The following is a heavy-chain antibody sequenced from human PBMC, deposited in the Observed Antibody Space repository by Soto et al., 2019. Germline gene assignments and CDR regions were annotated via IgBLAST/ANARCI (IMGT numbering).Heavy chain of an antibody. CDR3: ARRMTPFFAF. CDR2: IIPKFSAS. CDR1: GASYSDYA. J-gene: IGHJ1*01. V-gene: IGHV1-69*01. Sequence: QVQLVQSGAEVKKPGSSVRVSCKASGASYSDYAIAWVRQAPGQGLEWMGGIIPKFSASKYAQKFHGRLPITADESTSTAYMELNSLTSEDTAVYYCARRMTPFFAFWGQGTLVTVSS. D-gene: IGHD2-15*01.